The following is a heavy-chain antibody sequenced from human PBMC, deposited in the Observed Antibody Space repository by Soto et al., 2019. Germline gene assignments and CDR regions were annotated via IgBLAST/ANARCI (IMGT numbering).Heavy chain of an antibody. CDR2: ISYDGSNK. V-gene: IGHV3-30*18. D-gene: IGHD3-9*01. CDR1: GFTFSSYG. J-gene: IGHJ6*02. CDR3: AKDRQRYFDWLSRYYGMDV. Sequence: QVQLVESGGGVVQPGRSLRLSCAASGFTFSSYGMHWVRQAPGKGLEWVAVISYDGSNKYYADSVKGRFTISRDNSKNTLYLQMKSLRAEDTAVYYCAKDRQRYFDWLSRYYGMDVWGQGTTVTVSS.